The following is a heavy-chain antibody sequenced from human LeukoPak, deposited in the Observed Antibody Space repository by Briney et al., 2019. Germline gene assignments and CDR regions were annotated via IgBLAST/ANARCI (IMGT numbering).Heavy chain of an antibody. CDR3: ATGQRVPAAGPQMAFDI. Sequence: ASVRVSCKASGGTFSSYAISWVRQAPGQGLEWMGGIIPIFGTANYAQKFQGRVTITTDESTSTAYMELSSLRSEDTAVYYCATGQRVPAAGPQMAFDIWGQGTMVTVSS. CDR2: IIPIFGTA. J-gene: IGHJ3*02. V-gene: IGHV1-69*05. D-gene: IGHD2-2*01. CDR1: GGTFSSYA.